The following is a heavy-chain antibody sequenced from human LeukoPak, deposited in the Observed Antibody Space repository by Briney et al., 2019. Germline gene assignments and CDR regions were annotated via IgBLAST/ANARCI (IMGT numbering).Heavy chain of an antibody. Sequence: ASVKVFCKASGYTFTSYYMHWVRQAPGQGLEWMGIINPSGGSTSYAQKFQGRVTVTRDTSTSTVYMELSSLRSEDTAVYYCASSVGGNPGAFDIWGQGTMVTVSS. J-gene: IGHJ3*02. D-gene: IGHD4-23*01. V-gene: IGHV1-46*01. CDR2: INPSGGST. CDR1: GYTFTSYY. CDR3: ASSVGGNPGAFDI.